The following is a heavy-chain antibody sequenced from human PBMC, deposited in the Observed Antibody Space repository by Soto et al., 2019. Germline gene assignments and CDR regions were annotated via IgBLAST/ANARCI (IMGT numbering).Heavy chain of an antibody. Sequence: PSETLFLTFTVSGGSISSGDYYWSWIRQPPGKGLEWIGYIYYSGSTYYNPSLKSRVTISVDTSKNQFSLKLSSVTAADTAVYYCARDFDDFGYFDYWGQGTMVTVS. D-gene: IGHD3-3*01. CDR3: ARDFDDFGYFDY. V-gene: IGHV4-30-4*01. J-gene: IGHJ4*02. CDR2: IYYSGST. CDR1: GGSISSGDYY.